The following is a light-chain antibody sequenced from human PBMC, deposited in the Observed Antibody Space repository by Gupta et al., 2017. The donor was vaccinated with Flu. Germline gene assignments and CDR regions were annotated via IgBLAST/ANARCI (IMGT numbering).Light chain of an antibody. CDR2: DVS. Sequence: QSALTQPASVSGSPGQSIPISCTGTSSDIGFYNYVSWYQQHPGKAPKLMIYDVSSRPSGVSNRFSGSKSGNTASLTISGLQVEDEADYYCSSYTGSSNVLFGGGTKLAVL. CDR1: SSDIGFYNY. J-gene: IGLJ3*02. CDR3: SSYTGSSNVL. V-gene: IGLV2-14*03.